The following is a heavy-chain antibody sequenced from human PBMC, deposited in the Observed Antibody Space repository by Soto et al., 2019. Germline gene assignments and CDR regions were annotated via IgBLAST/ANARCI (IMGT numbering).Heavy chain of an antibody. CDR3: ARAFDGDPLDY. D-gene: IGHD4-17*01. J-gene: IGHJ4*02. V-gene: IGHV3-30-3*01. CDR1: GFTFSSYA. Sequence: QVQLVESGGGVVQPGRSLRLSCAASGFTFSSYAMHWVRQAPGKGLEWVAVISYDGSNKYYADSVKGRFTISRDNSKNTLYLKMNSLRAEDTAVYYCARAFDGDPLDYWGQGTLVTVSS. CDR2: ISYDGSNK.